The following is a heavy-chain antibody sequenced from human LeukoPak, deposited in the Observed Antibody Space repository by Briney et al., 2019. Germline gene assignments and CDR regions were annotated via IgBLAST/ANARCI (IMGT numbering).Heavy chain of an antibody. CDR2: MNPNSGNT. V-gene: IGHV1-8*03. CDR3: ARGSNWGRRNWFDP. J-gene: IGHJ5*02. D-gene: IGHD7-27*01. Sequence: ASVKVSCKASGYTFTSYDINWVRQATGQGLEWMGWMNPNSGNTGYAQKFQGRVTITRNTSISTAYMELSSLRSEDTAVYYCARGSNWGRRNWFDPWGQGTLVTVSS. CDR1: GYTFTSYD.